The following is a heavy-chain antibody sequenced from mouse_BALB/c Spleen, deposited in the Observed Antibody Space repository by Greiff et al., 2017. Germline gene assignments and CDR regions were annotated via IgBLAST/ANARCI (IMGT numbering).Heavy chain of an antibody. CDR1: GFTFSSYT. V-gene: IGHV5-6-4*01. J-gene: IGHJ3*01. CDR2: ISSGGSYT. CDR3: TREGFYDYDAWFAY. Sequence: EVMLVESGGGLVKPGGSLKLSCAASGFTFSSYTMSWVRQTPEKRLEWVATISSGGSYTYYPDSVKGRFTISRDNAKNTLYLQMSSLKSEYTAMYYCTREGFYDYDAWFAYWGQGTLVTVSA. D-gene: IGHD2-4*01.